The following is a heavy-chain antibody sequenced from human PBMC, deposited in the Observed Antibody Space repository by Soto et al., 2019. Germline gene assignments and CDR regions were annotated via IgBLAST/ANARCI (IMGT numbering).Heavy chain of an antibody. CDR3: ARGTDYGDYLRRAGPMDV. D-gene: IGHD4-17*01. CDR1: GGSISSSSYY. CDR2: IYYSGGT. Sequence: SETLSLTCTVSGGSISSSSYYWGWIRQPPGKGLEWIGSIYYSGGTYYNPSLKSRVTISVDTSKNQFSLKLSSVTAADTAVYYCARGTDYGDYLRRAGPMDVWGKGTTVTVSS. J-gene: IGHJ6*03. V-gene: IGHV4-39*07.